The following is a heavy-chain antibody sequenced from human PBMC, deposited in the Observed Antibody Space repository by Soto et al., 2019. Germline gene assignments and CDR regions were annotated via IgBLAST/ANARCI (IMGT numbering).Heavy chain of an antibody. Sequence: SETLSLTCTVSGGSISSSSYYWGWIRQPPGKGLEWIGSIYYSGSTYYNPSLKSRVTISVDTSKNQFSLKLSSVTAADTAVYYCARPTPYNWNYAGEPDDYWGQGTLVTVSS. J-gene: IGHJ4*02. CDR3: ARPTPYNWNYAGEPDDY. CDR1: GGSISSSSYY. CDR2: IYYSGST. V-gene: IGHV4-39*01. D-gene: IGHD1-7*01.